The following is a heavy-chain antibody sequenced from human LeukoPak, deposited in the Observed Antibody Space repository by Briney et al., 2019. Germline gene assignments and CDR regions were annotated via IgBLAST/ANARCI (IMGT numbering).Heavy chain of an antibody. CDR2: IHHSGST. D-gene: IGHD2-21*01. Sequence: SETLSLTCTVSGGSISSNDHDATWIRQPPGKGLEWIGYIHHSGSTYYNPSLNSRVTISVEPSKKQSSLKLKSLTPTDPDLYYCARTTITMAVGIPTDAFDIWGQGTVVTVSS. CDR1: GGSISSNDHD. CDR3: ARTTITMAVGIPTDAFDI. V-gene: IGHV4-30-4*08. J-gene: IGHJ3*02.